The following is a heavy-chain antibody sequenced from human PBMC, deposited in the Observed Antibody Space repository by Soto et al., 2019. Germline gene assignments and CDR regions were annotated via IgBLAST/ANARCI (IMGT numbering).Heavy chain of an antibody. CDR3: ATFYIWGSYRYTDAINYFDH. Sequence: EVLLVESGGGLVQPGGSPRLSCEASGFIFSRYWMSWVRQAPGKGLEWVANIKEDGSEQYYVDSVKGRFTISRDNAKSSLYLKRNSLRAEDTAVYYCATFYIWGSYRYTDAINYFDHWGQGTLVTVSS. J-gene: IGHJ4*02. CDR2: IKEDGSEQ. D-gene: IGHD3-16*02. CDR1: GFIFSRYW. V-gene: IGHV3-7*01.